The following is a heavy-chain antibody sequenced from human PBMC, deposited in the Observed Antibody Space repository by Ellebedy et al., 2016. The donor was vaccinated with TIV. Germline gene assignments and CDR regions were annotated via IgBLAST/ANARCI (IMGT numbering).Heavy chain of an antibody. CDR2: IYYSGST. CDR3: ARAGIEYNWFDP. V-gene: IGHV4-31*03. Sequence: SETLSLXXTVSGDSISSGGYYWSWIRQHPGKGLEWVAYIYYSGSTYYNPSLKSRLTISVDTSKNQFSLKLSSVTAADTAVYYCARAGIEYNWFDPWGQGTLVTVSS. J-gene: IGHJ5*02. D-gene: IGHD6-19*01. CDR1: GDSISSGGYY.